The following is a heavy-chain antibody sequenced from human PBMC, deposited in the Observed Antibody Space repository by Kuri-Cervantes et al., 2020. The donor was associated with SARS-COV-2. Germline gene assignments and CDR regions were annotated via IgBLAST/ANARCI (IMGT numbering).Heavy chain of an antibody. J-gene: IGHJ4*02. D-gene: IGHD3-16*01. Sequence: GSLRLSCTVSGDSISSYYWSWIRQPPGKGLEWIGYIYYSGSTKYNPSLKSRVTMSLNTSKNQFSLKLSSVTAADTAVYYCARGGGYDYPHYWGQGTLVTVSS. CDR1: GDSISSYY. CDR3: ARGGGYDYPHY. V-gene: IGHV4-59*01. CDR2: IYYSGST.